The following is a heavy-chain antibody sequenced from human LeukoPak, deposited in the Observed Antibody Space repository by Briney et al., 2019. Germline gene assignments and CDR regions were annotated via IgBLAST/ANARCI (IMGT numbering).Heavy chain of an antibody. D-gene: IGHD6-19*01. CDR2: IKQDGSEK. Sequence: GGSLRLSCAASGFTFSNYWMSWIRQAPGKGLEWVANIKQDGSEKYYVDSVKGRFTISRDNAKNSLYLQMNSLRAEDTAVYYCARDRNWYSSGWSFDYWGQGTLVPSPQ. CDR3: ARDRNWYSSGWSFDY. J-gene: IGHJ4*02. V-gene: IGHV3-7*03. CDR1: GFTFSNYW.